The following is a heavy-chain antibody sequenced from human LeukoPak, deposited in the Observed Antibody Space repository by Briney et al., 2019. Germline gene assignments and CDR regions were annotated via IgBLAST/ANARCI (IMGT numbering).Heavy chain of an antibody. CDR1: GFTFSSYE. CDR2: ISSSGSTI. Sequence: GGSLRFSCAASGFTFSSYEMNWVRQAPGKGLEWVSYISSSGSTIYYADSVKGRFTISRDNAKNSLYLQMNSLRAEDTAVYYCARLMGTVTTYDYWGQGTLVTVSS. J-gene: IGHJ4*02. D-gene: IGHD1-7*01. V-gene: IGHV3-48*03. CDR3: ARLMGTVTTYDY.